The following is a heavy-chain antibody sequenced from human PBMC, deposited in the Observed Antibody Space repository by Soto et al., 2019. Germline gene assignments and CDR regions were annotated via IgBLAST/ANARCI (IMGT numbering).Heavy chain of an antibody. CDR3: ARAISGYVT. Sequence: QVQLVQSGAEVKKPGASVKVSCKASGITSTTYAIHWVRQAPGQGLEWMGWINTGNGNTRYSQRFLGRVSLTTDTSASTASMDLSSLTSEDQAVYYCARAISGYVTWGQGTLITVSS. V-gene: IGHV1-3*04. CDR2: INTGNGNT. D-gene: IGHD5-12*01. CDR1: GITSTTYA. J-gene: IGHJ5*02.